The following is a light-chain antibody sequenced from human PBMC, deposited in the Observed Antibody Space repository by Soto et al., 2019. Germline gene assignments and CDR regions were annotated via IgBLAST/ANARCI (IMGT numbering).Light chain of an antibody. Sequence: DIQMTQPPSTLSGSVGDRVTITCRASQTISSWLAWYQQKPGKAPKLLIYKASTLKSGVPSRFSGSGSGTEFTLTISSLQPDDFATYSCQHYNSYSEAFGQRTKVDI. CDR3: QHYNSYSEA. CDR1: QTISSW. J-gene: IGKJ1*01. V-gene: IGKV1-5*03. CDR2: KAS.